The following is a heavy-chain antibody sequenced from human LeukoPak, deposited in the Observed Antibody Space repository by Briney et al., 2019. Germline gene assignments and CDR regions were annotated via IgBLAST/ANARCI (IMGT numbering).Heavy chain of an antibody. Sequence: ASVKVSCKASGYTFTGYYMHWVRQAPGQGLEWMGWINPNSGSTNYAQKFQGRVTMTRDTSISTAYMELSRLRSDDTAVYYCATSPIYYGSGENWFDPWGQGTLVTVSS. D-gene: IGHD3-10*01. CDR2: INPNSGST. CDR1: GYTFTGYY. V-gene: IGHV1-2*02. J-gene: IGHJ5*02. CDR3: ATSPIYYGSGENWFDP.